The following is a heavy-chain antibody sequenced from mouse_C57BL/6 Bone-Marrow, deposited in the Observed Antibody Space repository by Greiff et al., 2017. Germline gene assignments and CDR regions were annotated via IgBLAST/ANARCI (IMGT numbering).Heavy chain of an antibody. V-gene: IGHV5-17*01. CDR3: ARDCYGHFYALDD. D-gene: IGHD1-1*01. CDR1: GFTFSDYG. J-gene: IGHJ4*01. CDR2: ISSGSSTI. Sequence: EVQLQESGGGLVKPGGSLKLSCAASGFTFSDYGMHWVRQAPEKGLEWVAYISSGSSTIYYADTVKGRFTISRDNAKNTLFLQMTRLRSEDTAMYYFARDCYGHFYALDDWGQGTAVTVSS.